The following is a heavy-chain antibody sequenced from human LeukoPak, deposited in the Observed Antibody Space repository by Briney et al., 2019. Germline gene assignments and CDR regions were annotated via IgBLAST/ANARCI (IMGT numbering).Heavy chain of an antibody. V-gene: IGHV3-49*03. CDR1: GFTFGDYA. CDR3: TRDFSNIVVVVAATSETPFDY. Sequence: PGGSLRLSCTASGFTFGDYAMSWFRQAPGKGLEWVGFIRSKAYGGTTEYAASVKGRFTISRDDSKSIPYLQMNSLKTEDTAVYYCTRDFSNIVVVVAATSETPFDYWGQGTLVTVSS. J-gene: IGHJ4*02. CDR2: IRSKAYGGTT. D-gene: IGHD2-15*01.